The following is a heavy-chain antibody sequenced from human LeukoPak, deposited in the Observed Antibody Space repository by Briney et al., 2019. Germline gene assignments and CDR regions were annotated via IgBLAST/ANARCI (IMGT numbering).Heavy chain of an antibody. CDR2: IYPDDSDT. J-gene: IGHJ4*02. V-gene: IGHV5-51*01. D-gene: IGHD6-19*01. CDR3: ARGGSGWYNYFDY. Sequence: GESLKISCKGSGYDFTTYWIAWVRQVPGKGLEWLGIIYPDDSDTRYGPSFQGHVTISVDKAISSAYLQWSSLRASDTAMYYCARGGSGWYNYFDYWGQGTLVSVSS. CDR1: GYDFTTYW.